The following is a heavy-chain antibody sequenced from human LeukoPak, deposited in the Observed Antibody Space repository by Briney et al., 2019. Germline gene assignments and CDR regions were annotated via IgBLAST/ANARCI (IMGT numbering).Heavy chain of an antibody. D-gene: IGHD5-24*01. V-gene: IGHV4-31*03. Sequence: SQTLSLTCTVSGGSISSGGYYWSWIRQHPGKGLEWIGYIYYSGSTYYNPSLKSRITMSVDTSKHQFSLKLNSVTAADTAVYYCARAKFNGYNENACDIWGQGTMVTCSS. CDR2: IYYSGST. CDR3: ARAKFNGYNENACDI. CDR1: GGSISSGGYY. J-gene: IGHJ3*02.